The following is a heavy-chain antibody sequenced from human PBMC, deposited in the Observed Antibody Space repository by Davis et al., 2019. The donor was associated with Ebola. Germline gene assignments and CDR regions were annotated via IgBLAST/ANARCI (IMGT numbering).Heavy chain of an antibody. V-gene: IGHV4-59*11. J-gene: IGHJ4*02. CDR2: ISGSGRT. Sequence: ESLKISCTVSDASISGHYWNWFRQPPGKGLEWIGFISGSGRTSYNPSLKSRVTISADTSKKQFSLNLSSVTAADTAVYFCSRFGEGAYWGQGTLVTVSS. D-gene: IGHD2-21*01. CDR1: DASISGHY. CDR3: SRFGEGAY.